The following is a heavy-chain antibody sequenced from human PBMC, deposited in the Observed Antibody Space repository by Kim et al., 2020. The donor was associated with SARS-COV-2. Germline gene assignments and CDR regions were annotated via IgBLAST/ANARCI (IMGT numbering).Heavy chain of an antibody. D-gene: IGHD2-15*01. CDR1: GFTFSSYG. CDR3: ARDRYCSGGSCYRKYYFDY. V-gene: IGHV3-33*01. Sequence: GGSLRLSCAASGFTFSSYGMHWVRQAPGKGLEWVAVIWYDGSNKYYADSVKGRFTISRDNSKNTLYLQMNSLRAEDTAVYYCARDRYCSGGSCYRKYYFDYWGQGTLVTVSS. J-gene: IGHJ4*02. CDR2: IWYDGSNK.